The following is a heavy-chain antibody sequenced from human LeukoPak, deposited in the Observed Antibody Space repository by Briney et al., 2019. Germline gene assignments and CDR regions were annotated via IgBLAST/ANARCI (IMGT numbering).Heavy chain of an antibody. V-gene: IGHV4-34*01. J-gene: IGHJ6*03. CDR2: INHSGST. D-gene: IGHD6-19*01. CDR3: AREAGTHYYYMDV. CDR1: GGSFSGYY. Sequence: SETLSLTCAVYGGSFSGYYWSWIRQPPGKGLEWIGEINHSGSTNYNPPLRSRVTISLDTSKNQFSLRLSSVTAADTAVYYCAREAGTHYYYMDVWGKGTTVTVSS.